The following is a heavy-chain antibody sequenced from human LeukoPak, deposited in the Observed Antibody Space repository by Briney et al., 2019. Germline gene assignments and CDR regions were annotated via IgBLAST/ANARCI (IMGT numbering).Heavy chain of an antibody. CDR1: GFSFSSYW. CDR2: INQGGREK. Sequence: PGGSPRLSCAASGFSFSSYWMSWVRQAPGKGQEWVANINQGGREKYCVCSVKGGFTISRDNSKNPMYLQMNSLRAEDTGVYYCARDPGVVAFHYFDFWGQGTLVTVSS. D-gene: IGHD3-3*01. V-gene: IGHV3-7*03. J-gene: IGHJ4*02. CDR3: ARDPGVVAFHYFDF.